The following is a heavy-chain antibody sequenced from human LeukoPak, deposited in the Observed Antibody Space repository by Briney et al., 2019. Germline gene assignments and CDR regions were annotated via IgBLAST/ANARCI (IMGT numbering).Heavy chain of an antibody. J-gene: IGHJ4*02. V-gene: IGHV3-74*03. CDR1: GFSFSNYW. D-gene: IGHD2-21*02. CDR3: VRGSLRLPRSTPDY. CDR2: ISSDGSVT. Sequence: PGGSLRLSCAVSGFSFSNYWMHWVRQDPGEGLVRVSYISSDGSVTKYAASVKGRFTISRDNAVNTLYLQMNSLRVEDTAVYYCVRGSLRLPRSTPDYWGQGTLVTVSS.